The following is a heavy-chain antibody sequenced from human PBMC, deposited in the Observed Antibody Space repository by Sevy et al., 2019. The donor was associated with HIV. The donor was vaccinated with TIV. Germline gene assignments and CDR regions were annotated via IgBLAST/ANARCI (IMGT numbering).Heavy chain of an antibody. J-gene: IGHJ4*02. Sequence: GGSLRLSCAASVFTFTNAWMNWVRQAPGKGLEWVGRIKSKTAGGTTDYAAPVKGRFTISRDDSQNTLYLQMDSLETEDTAVYYCQREFDYWGQGTLVTVSS. CDR2: IKSKTAGGTT. V-gene: IGHV3-15*07. CDR1: VFTFTNAW. CDR3: QREFDY.